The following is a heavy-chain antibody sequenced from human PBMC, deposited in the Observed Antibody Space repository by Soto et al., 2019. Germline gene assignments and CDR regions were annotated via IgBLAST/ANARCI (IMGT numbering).Heavy chain of an antibody. CDR2: ISGTGSPI. J-gene: IGHJ4*02. Sequence: PGGSLRLSCAASGFTFSSYAMSWVRQAPGKGLEWVSAISGTGSPIYYAESVKGRFTISRDDAQNALFLQMNSLRADDTAVYYCARGHYLTPEISHNFDCWGQGALVTVSS. D-gene: IGHD3-10*01. CDR3: ARGHYLTPEISHNFDC. CDR1: GFTFSSYA. V-gene: IGHV3-23*01.